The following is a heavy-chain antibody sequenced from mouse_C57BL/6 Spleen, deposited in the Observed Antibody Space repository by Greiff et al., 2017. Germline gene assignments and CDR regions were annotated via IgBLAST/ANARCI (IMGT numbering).Heavy chain of an antibody. J-gene: IGHJ4*01. D-gene: IGHD6-1*01. CDR1: GFSLTSYG. Sequence: VKLVESGPGLVQPSQSLSITCTVSGFSLTSYGVHWVRQPPGKGLEWLGVIWSGGSTDYNAAFISRLSISKDNSKSQVFFKMNSLQADDTAIYYCAKGHAYYAMDYWGQGTSVTVSS. CDR3: AKGHAYYAMDY. CDR2: IWSGGST. V-gene: IGHV2-4*01.